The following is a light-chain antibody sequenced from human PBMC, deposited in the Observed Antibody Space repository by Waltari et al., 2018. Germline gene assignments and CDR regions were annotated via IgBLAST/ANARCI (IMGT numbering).Light chain of an antibody. V-gene: IGKV3-20*01. CDR1: HSVGNNY. Sequence: PGKRANISCRASHSVGNNYLAWYQKKGGQAPRLLIYGASGRATGIPDRFSGSGSGTDFTLTISRLEPEDFAVYYCQQYATSPLTFGGGTKVEI. CDR3: QQYATSPLT. J-gene: IGKJ4*01. CDR2: GAS.